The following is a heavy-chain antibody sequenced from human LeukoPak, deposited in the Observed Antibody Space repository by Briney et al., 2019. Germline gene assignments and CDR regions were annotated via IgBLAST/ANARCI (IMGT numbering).Heavy chain of an antibody. V-gene: IGHV3-21*01. D-gene: IGHD3-22*01. CDR3: ARAHPVDSSGYPDY. Sequence: SGGSLRLSCVASGFTFSSYSMNWVRQAPGKGLEWVSSISSSSSYIYYADSVKGRFTISRDNAKNSLYLQMNSLRAEDTAVYYCARAHPVDSSGYPDYWGQGTLVTVSS. CDR2: ISSSSSYI. CDR1: GFTFSSYS. J-gene: IGHJ4*02.